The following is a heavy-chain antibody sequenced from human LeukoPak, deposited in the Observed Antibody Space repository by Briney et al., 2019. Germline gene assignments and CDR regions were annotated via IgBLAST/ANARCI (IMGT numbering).Heavy chain of an antibody. J-gene: IGHJ6*02. CDR1: GGSFSGYY. Sequence: SETLSLTCAVYGGSFSGYYWSWIRQPPGKGLEWIGEINHRGSTNYNPSRKSRVTISVDTSKNQFSLKLSSVTAADTAVYYCARARYYYDSSGYYPAYYYYGMDVWGQGTTVTVSS. CDR3: ARARYYYDSSGYYPAYYYYGMDV. D-gene: IGHD3-22*01. V-gene: IGHV4-34*01. CDR2: INHRGST.